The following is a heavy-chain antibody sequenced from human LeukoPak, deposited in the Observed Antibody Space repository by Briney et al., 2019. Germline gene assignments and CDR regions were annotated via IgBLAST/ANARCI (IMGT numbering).Heavy chain of an antibody. J-gene: IGHJ4*02. CDR1: GFSFSNYW. CDR3: LGSASYTH. D-gene: IGHD3-10*01. Sequence: GGSLRLSCAASGFSFSNYWMTWARQAPGKGLEWVANTNQDGSQKNYLDSVRGRFTISRDDAKSSLYLQMNSLRVDDTAVYFCLGSASYTHWGQGTLVTVSS. CDR2: TNQDGSQK. V-gene: IGHV3-7*01.